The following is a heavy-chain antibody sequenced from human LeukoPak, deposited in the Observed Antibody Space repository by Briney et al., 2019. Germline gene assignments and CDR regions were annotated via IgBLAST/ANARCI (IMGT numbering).Heavy chain of an antibody. CDR1: GFTFSSSW. D-gene: IGHD4-23*01. CDR2: ISNDGRST. V-gene: IGHV3-74*03. Sequence: GGSLRLSCAASGFTFSSSWMHWVRQAPGKGLFWVSRISNDGRSTTYAESVKGRFTTSRDNAKNTLYLQMNSLRVEGTAVYYCAKDLSSGNSIWGQGALVTASS. J-gene: IGHJ4*02. CDR3: AKDLSSGNSI.